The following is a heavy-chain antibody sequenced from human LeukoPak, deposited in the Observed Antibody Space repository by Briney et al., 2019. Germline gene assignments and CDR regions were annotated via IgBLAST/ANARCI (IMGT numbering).Heavy chain of an antibody. J-gene: IGHJ5*02. D-gene: IGHD1-20*01. V-gene: IGHV1-18*01. Sequence: ASVKVSCKASGYKFNNYGISWVRQAPGQGLEWMGWNSGYRASTNYAEKFQGRVTMITDTSTNTAYMELRSLTSDDTAIYFCARGNWMAPAGIIHLWGQGTLVTVSS. CDR2: NSGYRAST. CDR3: ARGNWMAPAGIIHL. CDR1: GYKFNNYG.